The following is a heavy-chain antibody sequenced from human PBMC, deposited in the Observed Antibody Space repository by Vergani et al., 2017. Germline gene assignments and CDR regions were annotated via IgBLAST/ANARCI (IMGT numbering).Heavy chain of an antibody. CDR1: GFTVSSNY. V-gene: IGHV3-66*02. D-gene: IGHD6-6*01. CDR3: ARDLMDSSSSGGGFDY. J-gene: IGHJ4*02. CDR2: IYSGGST. Sequence: EVQLVESGGGLVQPGGSLRLSCAASGFTVSSNYMSWVRQAPGKGLEWVSVIYSGGSTYYADSVKGRFTISRDNSKNTLYLQMNSLRAEDTAVYYCARDLMDSSSSGGGFDYWGQGTLVTVSS.